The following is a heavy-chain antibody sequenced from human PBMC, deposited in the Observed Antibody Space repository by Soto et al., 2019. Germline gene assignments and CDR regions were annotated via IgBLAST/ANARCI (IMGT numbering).Heavy chain of an antibody. J-gene: IGHJ5*02. CDR2: ISGSGGST. CDR1: GFTFSTYA. D-gene: IGHD2-2*01. CDR3: AKEKIRTSCCNWSVP. Sequence: GGSLRLSCAASGFTFSTYAMTWVRQAPGKGLEWVSAISGSGGSTYYADSVKGRFTISRDNSKNTLYLQMNSLRAEDTAVYYCAKEKIRTSCCNWSVPWGQGTLVTVS. V-gene: IGHV3-23*01.